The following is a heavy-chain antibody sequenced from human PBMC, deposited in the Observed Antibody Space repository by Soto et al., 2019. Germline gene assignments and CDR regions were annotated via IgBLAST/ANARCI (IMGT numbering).Heavy chain of an antibody. CDR3: AKNETRRPVFVP. V-gene: IGHV4-31*03. CDR2: IYYTGGT. CDR1: GGSISNGNYY. J-gene: IGHJ5*02. Sequence: QVQLQESGPGLVKPSQTLSLTCTVSGGSISNGNYYWTWIRQLPGKGMEWIGNIYYTGGTSYNSSLNVRVTISIDTSKNQFSVKLRSVIAADTDMYYCAKNETRRPVFVPWGQGTLVTVSS.